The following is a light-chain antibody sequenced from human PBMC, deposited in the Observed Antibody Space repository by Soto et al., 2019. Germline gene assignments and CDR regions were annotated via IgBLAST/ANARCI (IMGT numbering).Light chain of an antibody. Sequence: IVLTQSPGTLSLSPGERATLSCRASQSVSSSYLAWYQQKPGQAPRLLIYGASSRATGIPDRFSGSGSGTDFTLTTSRLEPEDFAVYYCQQYGNSPQTFGQGTKVDIK. J-gene: IGKJ1*01. CDR2: GAS. CDR3: QQYGNSPQT. V-gene: IGKV3-20*01. CDR1: QSVSSSY.